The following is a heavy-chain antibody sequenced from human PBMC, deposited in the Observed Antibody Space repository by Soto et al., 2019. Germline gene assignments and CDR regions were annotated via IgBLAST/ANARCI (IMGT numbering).Heavy chain of an antibody. CDR1: GGSISSSSYY. V-gene: IGHV4-39*01. J-gene: IGHJ6*03. Sequence: SETLSLTCTVSGGSISSSSYYWGWIRQPPGKGLEWIGSIYYSGSTYYNPSLKSRVTISVDTSKNQFSLKLSSVTAADTAVYYCARLSTGYYYYYMDVWGKGTTVTVSS. CDR2: IYYSGST. CDR3: ARLSTGYYYYYMDV.